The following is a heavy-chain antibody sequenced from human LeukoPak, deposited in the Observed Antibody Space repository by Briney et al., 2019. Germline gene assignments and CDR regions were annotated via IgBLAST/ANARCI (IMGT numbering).Heavy chain of an antibody. D-gene: IGHD3-22*01. V-gene: IGHV1-18*01. CDR3: ARDRGYYDSSGYYYYYYYMDV. J-gene: IGHJ6*03. CDR2: ISAYNGNT. CDR1: GYTFTSYG. Sequence: ASVKVSCKASGYTFTSYGISWVRQAPGQGLEWMGWISAYNGNTNYAQKLQGRVTMATDTSTSTAYMELRSLRSDDTAVYYCARDRGYYDSSGYYYYYYYMDVWGKGTTVTVSS.